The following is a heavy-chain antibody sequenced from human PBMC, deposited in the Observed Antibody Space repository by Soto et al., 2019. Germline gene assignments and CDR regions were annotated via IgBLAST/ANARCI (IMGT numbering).Heavy chain of an antibody. CDR1: VGSISSGDYS. CDR3: ARAGLEWSYNWFDP. D-gene: IGHD3-3*01. J-gene: IGHJ5*02. CDR2: IYYSGST. V-gene: IGHV4-30-4*01. Sequence: QVQLQESGPGLVKPSQTLSLTCTVSVGSISSGDYSWSWIRQPPGKGREWIGYIYYSGSTYYNPSLKSRVTISVDTSKNQFSLKLSSVTAADTAVYYCARAGLEWSYNWFDPWGQGTLVTVSS.